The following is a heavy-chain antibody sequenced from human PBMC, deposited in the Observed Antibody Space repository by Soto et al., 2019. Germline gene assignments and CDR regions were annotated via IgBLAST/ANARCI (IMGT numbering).Heavy chain of an antibody. Sequence: QLQLQESGPGLVKPSETLSLTCTVSGGSISSSSYYWGWIRQPPGKGLEWIGSIYYSGSTYYNPSLKSRVTISVDTSKNQFSLKLSSVTAADTAVYFCARRYVATAGFDYWGQGTMVTVSS. V-gene: IGHV4-39*01. J-gene: IGHJ4*02. D-gene: IGHD6-13*01. CDR2: IYYSGST. CDR1: GGSISSSSYY. CDR3: ARRYVATAGFDY.